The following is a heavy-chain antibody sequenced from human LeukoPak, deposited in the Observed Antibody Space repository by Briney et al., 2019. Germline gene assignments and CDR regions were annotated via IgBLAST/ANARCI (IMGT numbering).Heavy chain of an antibody. J-gene: IGHJ5*02. CDR3: ARDPAAAGNNWFDP. D-gene: IGHD6-13*01. Sequence: ASVTVSCKASGYTFTGYYMHWVRQAPGQGLEWMGWINPNSGGTNYAQKFQGRVTMTRDTSISTAYMELSRLRSDDTAVYYCARDPAAAGNNWFDPWGQGTLVTVSS. V-gene: IGHV1-2*02. CDR1: GYTFTGYY. CDR2: INPNSGGT.